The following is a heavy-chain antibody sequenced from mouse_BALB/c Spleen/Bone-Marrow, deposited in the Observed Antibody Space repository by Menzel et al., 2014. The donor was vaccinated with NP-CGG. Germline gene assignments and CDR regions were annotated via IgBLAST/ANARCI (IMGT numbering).Heavy chain of an antibody. V-gene: IGHV1-14*01. CDR1: GYTFTSYV. J-gene: IGHJ2*01. Sequence: VHVKQSGPELVKPGASVKMSCKASGYTFTSYVMHWVKQKPGQGLEWIGYINPYNDGTKYNEKFKGKATLTSDKSSSTAYMELSSLTSEDSAAYYCARPRQLGLPYYFDYWGQGTTLTVSS. CDR2: INPYNDGT. CDR3: ARPRQLGLPYYFDY. D-gene: IGHD3-2*01.